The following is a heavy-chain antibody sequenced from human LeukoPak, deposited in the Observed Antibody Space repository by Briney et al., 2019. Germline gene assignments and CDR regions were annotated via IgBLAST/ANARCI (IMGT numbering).Heavy chain of an antibody. Sequence: SETLSLTCTVSGGSISNYYWGWIRQPPGEGLEWIGSIYYSGSTYYNSSLQSRVTISVDTSKNQFSLKLSSVTAADTAVYYCARGREPGGYWGQGTLVTVSS. CDR2: IYYSGST. CDR3: ARGREPGGY. V-gene: IGHV4-39*07. J-gene: IGHJ4*02. D-gene: IGHD1-26*01. CDR1: GGSISNYY.